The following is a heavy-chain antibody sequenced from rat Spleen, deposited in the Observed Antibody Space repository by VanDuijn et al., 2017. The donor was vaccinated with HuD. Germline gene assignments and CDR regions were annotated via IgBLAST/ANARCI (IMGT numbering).Heavy chain of an antibody. V-gene: IGHV5-46*01. D-gene: IGHD5-1*01. CDR1: GFTFSSFP. J-gene: IGHJ2*01. Sequence: EVQLVESGGGLVQPGRSMKLSCAASGFTFSSFPMAWVRQAPTKGLEWVATISTSGGSTYYRDSVKGRFTISRDNAKSTLYLQMNSLRSEDTATYYCTRAGRGYYFDYWGQGVMVTVSS. CDR2: ISTSGGST. CDR3: TRAGRGYYFDY.